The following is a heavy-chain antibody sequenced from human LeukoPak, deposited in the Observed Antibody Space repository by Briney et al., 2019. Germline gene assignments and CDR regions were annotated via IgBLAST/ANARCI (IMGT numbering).Heavy chain of an antibody. J-gene: IGHJ4*02. V-gene: IGHV1-69*04. CDR1: GGTFSSYA. Sequence: SVKVSCKASGGTFSSYAISWVRQAPGQGLEWMGRIIPILGIANYAQKFQGRVTITADKPTSTAYMELSSLRSEDTAVYYCARHAYCSSTSCPFDYWGQGTLVTVSS. D-gene: IGHD2-2*01. CDR3: ARHAYCSSTSCPFDY. CDR2: IIPILGIA.